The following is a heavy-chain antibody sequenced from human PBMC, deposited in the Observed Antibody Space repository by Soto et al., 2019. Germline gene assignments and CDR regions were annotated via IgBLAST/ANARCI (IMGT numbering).Heavy chain of an antibody. Sequence: XESLSLSCAASGFTFSNACMSWVRQAPGKGLEWVGRIKSETDGGTADYAAPVKGRFTISRDDSKNTLYLQMNSLKTEDTAVYYCNSFYEHGGFHSKSLDYWGQGTLVTVSS. CDR3: NSFYEHGGFHSKSLDY. V-gene: IGHV3-15*01. J-gene: IGHJ4*02. CDR2: IKSETDGGTA. CDR1: GFTFSNAC. D-gene: IGHD2-15*01.